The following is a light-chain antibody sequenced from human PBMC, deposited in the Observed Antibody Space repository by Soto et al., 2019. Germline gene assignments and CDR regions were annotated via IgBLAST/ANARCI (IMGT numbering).Light chain of an antibody. V-gene: IGLV1-44*01. CDR2: SAK. CDR3: GVLDSSLNGYV. Sequence: QSVLTQPPSASGTPGQRLTISCYGDRCKIGTNPVPWNQQLPGTAPTCRVDSAKPRPSGVPDRFSASRSGASASLAISGLRSEDETVCLCGVLDSSLNGYVFGTGTKVTV. J-gene: IGLJ1*01. CDR1: RCKIGTNP.